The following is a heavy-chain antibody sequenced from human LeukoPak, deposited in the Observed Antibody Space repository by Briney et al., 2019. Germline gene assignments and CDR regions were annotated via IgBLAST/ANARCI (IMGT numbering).Heavy chain of an antibody. J-gene: IGHJ3*02. CDR3: ARVEDCGGGCYPRDAFDI. V-gene: IGHV1-69*01. Sequence: SVKVSFKASGGTFSSYAISWVRQAPGQGLEWMGGIIPIFGTANYAQKFQGRVTITADESTSTAYMELSSLRSEDTAVYYCARVEDCGGGCYPRDAFDIWGQGTMVTVSS. CDR1: GGTFSSYA. CDR2: IIPIFGTA. D-gene: IGHD2-21*02.